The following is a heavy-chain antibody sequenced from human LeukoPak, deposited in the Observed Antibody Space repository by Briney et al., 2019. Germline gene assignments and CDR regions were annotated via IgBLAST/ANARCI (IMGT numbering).Heavy chain of an antibody. V-gene: IGHV7-4-1*02. CDR1: GYSFRNYA. Sequence: ASAKVSCKASGYSFRNYALNWVRQAPGQGLEWMGWINTDAGNPTYAQGFTGRFVFSLDTSVSTAYLQISALKAEDTAVYYCARRGVEYTIDYWGQGTLVTVSS. CDR3: ARRGVEYTIDY. D-gene: IGHD2/OR15-2a*01. J-gene: IGHJ4*02. CDR2: INTDAGNP.